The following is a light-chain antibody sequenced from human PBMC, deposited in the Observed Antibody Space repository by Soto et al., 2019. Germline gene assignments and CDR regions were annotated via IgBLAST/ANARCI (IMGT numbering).Light chain of an antibody. CDR3: QQRSNWPIT. Sequence: EIVLTHSPATLSLSPCERATLSCRASQSVSSYFAWYQQKPGQAPRLLIYDASNRATGIPARFSGSGSGTDFTLTISSLEPEDFAVYYCQQRSNWPITFGQGTRLEIK. V-gene: IGKV3-11*01. J-gene: IGKJ5*01. CDR2: DAS. CDR1: QSVSSY.